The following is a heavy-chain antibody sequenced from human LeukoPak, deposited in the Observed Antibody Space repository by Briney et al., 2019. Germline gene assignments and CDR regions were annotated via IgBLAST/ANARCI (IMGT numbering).Heavy chain of an antibody. CDR2: ISGNGLGT. CDR1: GFTFSRNA. J-gene: IGHJ4*02. V-gene: IGHV3-23*01. CDR3: AKDANYLRSSGYLVPIDF. Sequence: VGSPRLSCAASGFTFSRNAMNWVRQAPGKGLEWVAAISGNGLGTYYADSVKGRFNISRDNSRNTLYLQMNSLRIEDTAFYYCAKDANYLRSSGYLVPIDFWGQGTLVTV. D-gene: IGHD3-22*01.